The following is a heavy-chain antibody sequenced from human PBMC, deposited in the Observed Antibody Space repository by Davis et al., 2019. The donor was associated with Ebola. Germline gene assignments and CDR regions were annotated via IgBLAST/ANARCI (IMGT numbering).Heavy chain of an antibody. J-gene: IGHJ4*02. D-gene: IGHD5-18*01. CDR3: ARRFNSYGYLVDY. V-gene: IGHV5-51*01. CDR1: GYSFTSYY. CDR2: IYPDDSET. Sequence: GESLKISCKGSGYSFTSYYIGWVRQMTGKGLEWMGIIYPDDSETGYSPSFQGQVTVSVDTSISTAYLQWSSLKASDTAMYYCARRFNSYGYLVDYWGQGTLVTVSS.